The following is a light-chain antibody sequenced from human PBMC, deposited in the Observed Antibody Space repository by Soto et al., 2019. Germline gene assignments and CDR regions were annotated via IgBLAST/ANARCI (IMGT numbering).Light chain of an antibody. V-gene: IGLV2-14*03. CDR2: DVN. CDR3: RSYTSSSNLI. CDR1: SRDVGNYNY. J-gene: IGLJ2*01. Sequence: QSALTQPASVSGSLGQSITISCTGTSRDVGNYNYVSWYQHHTGRAPKLVIYDVNNRPAGISNRFSGSKSDNTASLISFGLQAEDEADYYGRSYTSSSNLIFGGGTKVTVL.